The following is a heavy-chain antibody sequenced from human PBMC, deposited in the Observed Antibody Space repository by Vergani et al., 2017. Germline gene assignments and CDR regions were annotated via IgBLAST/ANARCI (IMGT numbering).Heavy chain of an antibody. Sequence: QLQLQESGPGLVKPSETLFLTCTVSGGSISSSSYYWGWIRQPPGKGLEWIGSIYYSGSTYYNPSLKSRVTISVDTSKNQFSLKLSSVTAADTAVYYCARLQGYGDYPWYFDYWGQGTLVTVSS. V-gene: IGHV4-39*01. CDR3: ARLQGYGDYPWYFDY. D-gene: IGHD4-17*01. CDR1: GGSISSSSYY. CDR2: IYYSGST. J-gene: IGHJ4*02.